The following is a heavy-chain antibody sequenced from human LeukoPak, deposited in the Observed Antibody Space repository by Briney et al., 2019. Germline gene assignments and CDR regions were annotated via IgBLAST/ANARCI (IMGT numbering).Heavy chain of an antibody. Sequence: TGGSLRLSCAASGFTFSSSAMSWVRQVPGKGLEWVSGISASGGSTYYADSVRGRFTISRDNSKNTLYVQMNSLRDEDTAVYYSAKDQRWESPHYLDSWGQGTLVTVSS. CDR1: GFTFSSSA. D-gene: IGHD1-26*01. CDR3: AKDQRWESPHYLDS. V-gene: IGHV3-23*01. CDR2: ISASGGST. J-gene: IGHJ4*02.